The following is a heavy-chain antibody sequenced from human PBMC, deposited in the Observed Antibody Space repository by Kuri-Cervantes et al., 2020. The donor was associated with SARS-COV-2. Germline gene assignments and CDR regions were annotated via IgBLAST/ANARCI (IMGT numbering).Heavy chain of an antibody. Sequence: GESLKISCEVSGFTFSSHAMHWVRQAPGKGPEWVAVISSDGGNKYYADSVRGRFTISRDNSKNTLYLRLNTLRAEDTAVYHCAREYDYDTTGYFYWYFDLWGRGTLVTVSS. D-gene: IGHD3-22*01. V-gene: IGHV3-30-3*01. J-gene: IGHJ2*01. CDR1: GFTFSSHA. CDR2: ISSDGGNK. CDR3: AREYDYDTTGYFYWYFDL.